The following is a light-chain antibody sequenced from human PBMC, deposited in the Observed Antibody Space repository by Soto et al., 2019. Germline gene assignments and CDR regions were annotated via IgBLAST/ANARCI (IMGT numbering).Light chain of an antibody. V-gene: IGKV3-20*01. Sequence: EILLTQSPGTLSLSPGERATLSCRASQSVSSSYLAWYQQKPGQAPRLLIYGASSRATGIPDRLSGSGSGTDFTLTISRLEPEDFAVYYCQQYGSSPHFGQGTRLEIK. CDR1: QSVSSSY. J-gene: IGKJ5*01. CDR2: GAS. CDR3: QQYGSSPH.